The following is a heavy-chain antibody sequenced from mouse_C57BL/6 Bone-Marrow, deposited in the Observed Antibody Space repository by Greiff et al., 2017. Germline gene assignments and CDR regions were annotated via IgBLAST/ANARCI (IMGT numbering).Heavy chain of an antibody. D-gene: IGHD2-3*01. V-gene: IGHV1-50*01. CDR1: GYTFTSYW. J-gene: IGHJ1*03. Sequence: QVQLQQPGAELVKPGASVKLSCKASGYTFTSYWMQWVKQRPGQGLEWIGEIDPSDSYTNYNQKFKGKATLTVDTSSSTAYMQLSSLTSEDSAVYYCAKSPDGYPGYFDVWGTGTTVTVSS. CDR3: AKSPDGYPGYFDV. CDR2: IDPSDSYT.